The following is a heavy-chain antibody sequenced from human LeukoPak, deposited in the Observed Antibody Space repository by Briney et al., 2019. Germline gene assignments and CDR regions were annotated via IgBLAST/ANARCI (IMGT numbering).Heavy chain of an antibody. J-gene: IGHJ3*02. CDR1: GGSFSGYY. V-gene: IGHV4-34*01. CDR2: INHSGST. CDR3: ARASFRRGYCSGGSCLWAFDI. Sequence: KPSETLSLTCAVYGGSFSGYYWSWIRQPPGKGLEGIGEINHSGSTNYTPSLKSRVTISVDTSKNQFSLKLSSVTAADTAVYYCARASFRRGYCSGGSCLWAFDIWGQGTMVTVSS. D-gene: IGHD2-15*01.